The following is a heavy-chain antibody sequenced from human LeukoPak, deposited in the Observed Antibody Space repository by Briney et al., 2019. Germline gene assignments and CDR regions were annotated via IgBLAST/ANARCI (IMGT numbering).Heavy chain of an antibody. D-gene: IGHD2-8*01. J-gene: IGHJ6*03. CDR1: GFTFDDSG. V-gene: IGHV3-20*04. CDR3: ARAPGVRYYYYMDV. Sequence: GGSLRLSCATSGFTFDDSGMSWVRQAPGKGLEWVSGINWNGGSTGYADSVKGRFTISRDNAKNFLYLQMNSLRAEDTALYYCARAPGVRYYYYMDVWGKGTTVTISS. CDR2: INWNGGST.